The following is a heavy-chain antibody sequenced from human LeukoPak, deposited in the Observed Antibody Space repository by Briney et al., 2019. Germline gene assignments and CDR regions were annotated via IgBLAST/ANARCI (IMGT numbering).Heavy chain of an antibody. D-gene: IGHD3-22*01. CDR3: ARERGKDSSPFYYYYYMDV. V-gene: IGHV1-69*01. J-gene: IGHJ6*03. CDR1: GGTFSSYA. Sequence: GSSVKVSCKASGGTFSSYAISWVLQAPGQGLEWMGGIIPIFGTANYAQKFQGRVTITADESTSTAYMELSSLRSEDTAVYYCARERGKDSSPFYYYYYMDVWGKGTTVTVSS. CDR2: IIPIFGTA.